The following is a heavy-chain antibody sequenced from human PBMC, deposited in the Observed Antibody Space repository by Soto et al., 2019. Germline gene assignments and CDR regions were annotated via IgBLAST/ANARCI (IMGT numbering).Heavy chain of an antibody. CDR2: IIPILGIA. CDR3: ARAGGIAAAGLDY. D-gene: IGHD6-13*01. V-gene: IGHV1-69*02. Sequence: QVQLVQSGAEVKKPGSSVKVSCKASGGTFSSYTISWVRQAPGQGLEWMGRIIPILGIANYAQKFQGRVTLTADKSTSTAYMELSSLRSEYTAVYYCARAGGIAAAGLDYWGQGTLVTVSS. J-gene: IGHJ4*02. CDR1: GGTFSSYT.